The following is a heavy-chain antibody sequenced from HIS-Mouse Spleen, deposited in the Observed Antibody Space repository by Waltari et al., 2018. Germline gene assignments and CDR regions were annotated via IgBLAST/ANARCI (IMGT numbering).Heavy chain of an antibody. J-gene: IGHJ4*02. Sequence: EVQLVESGGGLVKPGGSLRLPCAASGFIFSNAWISGVRQAPGKGLEWVGRIKSKTDGGTTDYAAPVKGRFTISRDDSKNTLYLQMNSLKTEDTAVYYCIATTGYWGQGTLVTVSS. D-gene: IGHD3-9*01. V-gene: IGHV3-15*01. CDR1: GFIFSNAW. CDR2: IKSKTDGGTT. CDR3: IATTGY.